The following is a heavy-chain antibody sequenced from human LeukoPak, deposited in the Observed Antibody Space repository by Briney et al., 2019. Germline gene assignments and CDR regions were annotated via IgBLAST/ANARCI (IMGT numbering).Heavy chain of an antibody. CDR1: GFTFSSYG. D-gene: IGHD4-4*01. Sequence: GGSLRLSCAASGFTFSSYGMHWVRQAPGKGLEWVAVISYDGSNKYYADSAKGRFTISRDNSKNTLYLQMNSLRAEDTAVYYCAKDFSNSFYYYYGMDVWGQGTTVTVSS. V-gene: IGHV3-30*18. J-gene: IGHJ6*02. CDR2: ISYDGSNK. CDR3: AKDFSNSFYYYYGMDV.